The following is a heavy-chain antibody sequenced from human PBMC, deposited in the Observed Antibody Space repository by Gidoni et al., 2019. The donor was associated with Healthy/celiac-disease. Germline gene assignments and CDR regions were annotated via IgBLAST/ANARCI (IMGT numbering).Heavy chain of an antibody. J-gene: IGHJ5*02. D-gene: IGHD6-13*01. CDR1: GWSFSGYY. CDR2: INHSGST. V-gene: IGHV4-34*01. Sequence: QVQLQQWGAGLLKPSETLSLTCAVYGWSFSGYYWSWIRQPPGKGLEWIGEINHSGSTNYNPSLKSRVTISVDTSKNQFSLKLSSVTAADTAVYYCARVIRGRYSSSWKRNWFDPWGQGTLVTVSS. CDR3: ARVIRGRYSSSWKRNWFDP.